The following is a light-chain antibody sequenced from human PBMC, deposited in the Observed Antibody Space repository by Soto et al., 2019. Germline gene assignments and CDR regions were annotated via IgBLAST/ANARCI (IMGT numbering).Light chain of an antibody. V-gene: IGKV2-28*01. CDR1: QSLLHSNGYNY. J-gene: IGKJ2*01. CDR3: MQALQTPPYT. CDR2: LGS. Sequence: DLVMTQSPLSLPVTPGEPASISWRSSQSLLHSNGYNYLDWYLQKPGQSPQLLIYLGSNRASGVPDRFSGSGSGTDFTLKISRVEAEDVGVYYCMQALQTPPYTFGQGTKLEIK.